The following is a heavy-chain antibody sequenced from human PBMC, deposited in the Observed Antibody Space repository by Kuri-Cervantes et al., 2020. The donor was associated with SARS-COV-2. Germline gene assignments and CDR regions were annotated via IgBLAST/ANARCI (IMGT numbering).Heavy chain of an antibody. V-gene: IGHV4-4*07. CDR3: ARDKGILTGYYTGWFDP. CDR2: IYTSGST. CDR1: GGSISSYY. J-gene: IGHJ5*02. D-gene: IGHD3-9*01. Sequence: ESLKISCTVSGGSISSYYWSWIRQPAGKGLEWIGRIYTSGSTNYNPSLKSRVTMSVDTSKNQFSLKLSSVTAADTAVYYCARDKGILTGYYTGWFDPWGQGTLVTVSS.